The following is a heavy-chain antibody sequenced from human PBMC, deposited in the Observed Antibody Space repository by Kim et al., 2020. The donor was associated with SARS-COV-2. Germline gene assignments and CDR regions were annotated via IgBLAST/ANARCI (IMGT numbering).Heavy chain of an antibody. CDR1: GFTFSSYS. V-gene: IGHV3-48*02. CDR2: ISSSSSTI. Sequence: GGSLRLSCAASGFTFSSYSMNWVRQAPGKGLEWVSYISSSSSTIYYADSVKGRFTISRDNAKNSLYLQMNSLRDEDTAVYYCARDGGLPPYCGGDCYSWPPYYYGMDVWGQGTTVTVSS. CDR3: ARDGGLPPYCGGDCYSWPPYYYGMDV. J-gene: IGHJ6*02. D-gene: IGHD2-21*02.